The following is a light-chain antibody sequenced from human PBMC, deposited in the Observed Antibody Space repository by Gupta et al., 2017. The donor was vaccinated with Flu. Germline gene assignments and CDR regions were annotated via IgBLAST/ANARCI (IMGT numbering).Light chain of an antibody. Sequence: SGTPGQRITISCSGGSSNIGTNYVYWYQQLPGTAPKLLIYKNALRPSGVPDRFSGSKSGTSASLAISGLRSEDEADYYCTTWDDSLSGPVFGGGTKLTVL. V-gene: IGLV1-47*01. CDR1: SSNIGTNY. J-gene: IGLJ3*02. CDR2: KNA. CDR3: TTWDDSLSGPV.